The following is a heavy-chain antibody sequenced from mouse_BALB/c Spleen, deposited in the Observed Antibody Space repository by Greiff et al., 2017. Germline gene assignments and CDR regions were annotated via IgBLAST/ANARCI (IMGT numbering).Heavy chain of an antibody. V-gene: IGHV14-4*02. Sequence: EVQLQQSGAELVRSGASVKLSCTASGFNIKDYYMHWVKQRPEQGLEWIGWIDPENGDTEYAPKFQGKATMTADTSSNTAYLQLSSLTSEDTAVYYCNAYRYDGRFAYWGQGTLVTVSA. D-gene: IGHD2-14*01. CDR2: IDPENGDT. CDR3: NAYRYDGRFAY. J-gene: IGHJ3*01. CDR1: GFNIKDYY.